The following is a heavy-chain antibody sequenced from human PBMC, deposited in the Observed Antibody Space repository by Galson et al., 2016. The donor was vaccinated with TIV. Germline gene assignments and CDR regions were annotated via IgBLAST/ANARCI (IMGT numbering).Heavy chain of an antibody. J-gene: IGHJ4*02. V-gene: IGHV3-48*03. CDR2: ISGSGSTI. CDR1: GFTFSNYE. Sequence: SLRLSCAASGFTFSNYEMNWVRQAPGKGLEWVAYISGSGSTIDYADSVKGRFTITRDNAKNSLYLQMNSLRVEDTAIYHCARDGMRGGPTTFDYWGQGIQVTVSS. CDR3: ARDGMRGGPTTFDY. D-gene: IGHD3-16*01.